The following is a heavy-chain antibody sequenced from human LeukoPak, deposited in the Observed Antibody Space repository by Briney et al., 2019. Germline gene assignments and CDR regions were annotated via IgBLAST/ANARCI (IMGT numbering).Heavy chain of an antibody. D-gene: IGHD2-8*01. J-gene: IGHJ4*02. CDR2: INHSGST. Sequence: SETLSLTCAVYGGSFSGYYWSWIRQPPGKGLEWIGEINHSGSTNYNPSLKSRVTISVDTSKDQFSLKLSSVTAADTAVYYCARGPTYCTNGVCYRYYFDYWGQGTLVTVSS. CDR1: GGSFSGYY. CDR3: ARGPTYCTNGVCYRYYFDY. V-gene: IGHV4-34*01.